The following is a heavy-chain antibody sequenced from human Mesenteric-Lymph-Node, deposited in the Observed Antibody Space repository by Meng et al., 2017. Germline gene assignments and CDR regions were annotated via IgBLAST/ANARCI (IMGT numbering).Heavy chain of an antibody. CDR2: IYYSGST. CDR3: ARRRGGSGRDC. V-gene: IGHV4-30-4*01. J-gene: IGHJ4*02. D-gene: IGHD3-10*01. CDR1: GGSISSGDYY. Sequence: QVRLPESGPGLVKPSQTLSLTCTVSGGSISSGDYYWSWIRQPPGKGLEWIGYIYYSGSTYYNPSLKSRVTISVDTSKNQFSLKLSSVTATDTAVYYCARRRGGSGRDCWGQGTLVTVSS.